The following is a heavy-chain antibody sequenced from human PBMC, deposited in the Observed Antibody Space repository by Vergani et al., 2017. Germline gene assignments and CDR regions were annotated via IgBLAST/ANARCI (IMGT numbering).Heavy chain of an antibody. CDR2: INPNSGGT. CDR1: GYTFTGYY. V-gene: IGHV1-2*02. J-gene: IGHJ6*02. Sequence: QVQLVQSGAEVKKPGASVKVSCKASGYTFTGYYMHWVRQAPGQGLEWMGWINPNSGGTNYAQKFQGRVTMTRDTSISTAYMELSRLRSDDTAVYYCARVDYGDYVLSYYGMDVWGQGTTVTVSS. D-gene: IGHD4-17*01. CDR3: ARVDYGDYVLSYYGMDV.